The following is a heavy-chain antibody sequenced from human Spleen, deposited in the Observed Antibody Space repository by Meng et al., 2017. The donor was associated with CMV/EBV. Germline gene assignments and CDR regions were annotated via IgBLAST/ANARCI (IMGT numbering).Heavy chain of an antibody. CDR3: AVGPHGYSRRTFDY. D-gene: IGHD1-14*01. J-gene: IGHJ4*02. V-gene: IGHV4-30-4*08. Sequence: QVQLQEPGQGLGKPSQPLSLTCTVSGGSISSSDYYWSWIRQPPGKGLEWIGYIYYSGSTYYNPSLKSRVTISVDTSKNQFSLKLSSVTAADTAVYYCAVGPHGYSRRTFDYWGQGTLVTVSS. CDR1: GGSISSSDYY. CDR2: IYYSGST.